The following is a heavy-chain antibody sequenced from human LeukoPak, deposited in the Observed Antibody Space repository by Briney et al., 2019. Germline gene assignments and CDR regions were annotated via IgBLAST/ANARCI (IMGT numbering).Heavy chain of an antibody. CDR2: ISGSGGST. CDR3: ARDPRPSYYYGMDV. V-gene: IGHV3-23*01. J-gene: IGHJ6*02. D-gene: IGHD6-6*01. CDR1: GFTFNNYA. Sequence: GGSLRLSCAASGFTFNNYAMAWVRQAPGKGLEWVSSISGSGGSTYYADSVKGRFTISRDNSKNTLYLQMNSLRAEDTAVYYCARDPRPSYYYGMDVWGQGTTVTVSS.